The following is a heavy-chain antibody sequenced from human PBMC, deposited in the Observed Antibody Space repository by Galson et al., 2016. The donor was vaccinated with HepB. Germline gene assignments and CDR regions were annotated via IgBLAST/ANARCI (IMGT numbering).Heavy chain of an antibody. V-gene: IGHV4-39*07. D-gene: IGHD5-18*01. CDR2: IYYSGTT. Sequence: SETLSLTCTVSGGYISSSTYYWGWVRQPPGKGLQWIGSIYYSGTTYYTPSLKSRVTISLDTSKNHFSLNLSSVTAADTAVYFCATMVDTTMIAPPHYSYYLRTRFPLTLALLPAAETAVYLCSSMVSTTMIAPPHYYYYYGVYVWGQGTTVTGSS. CDR1: GGYISSSTYY. J-gene: IGHJ6*02. CDR3: ATMVDTTMIAPPHYSYYLRTRFPLTLALLPAAETAVYLCSSMVSTTMIAPPHYYYYYGVYV.